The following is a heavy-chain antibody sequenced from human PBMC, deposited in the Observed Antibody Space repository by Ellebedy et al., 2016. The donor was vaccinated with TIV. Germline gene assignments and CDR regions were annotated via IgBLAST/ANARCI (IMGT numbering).Heavy chain of an antibody. J-gene: IGHJ4*02. V-gene: IGHV1-18*04. Sequence: AASVKVSCKASGYTFTSYGISWVRQAPGQGLEWMGWISAYNGNTNYAQKLQGRVTMTTDTSTSPAYMELRSLRSDDTAVYYCARLKGSSWYVETRGGYYFDYWGQGTLVTVSS. CDR1: GYTFTSYG. D-gene: IGHD6-13*01. CDR3: ARLKGSSWYVETRGGYYFDY. CDR2: ISAYNGNT.